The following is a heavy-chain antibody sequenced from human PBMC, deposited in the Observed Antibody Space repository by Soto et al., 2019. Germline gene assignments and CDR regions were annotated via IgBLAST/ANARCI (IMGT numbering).Heavy chain of an antibody. CDR1: GGSISSYY. D-gene: IGHD6-6*01. V-gene: IGHV4-59*01. J-gene: IGHJ4*02. Sequence: LSLTCTVYGGSISSYYWSWIRQPPGKGLEWIGYIYYSGSTNYNPSLKSRVTISVDTSKNQFSLKLSSVTAADTAVYYCARIAARGLYYFDYWGQGTLVTVSS. CDR2: IYYSGST. CDR3: ARIAARGLYYFDY.